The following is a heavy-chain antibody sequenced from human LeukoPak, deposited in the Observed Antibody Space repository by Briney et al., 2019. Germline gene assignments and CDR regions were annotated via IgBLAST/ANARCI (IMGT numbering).Heavy chain of an antibody. CDR3: ARVDRSGWYYFDY. CDR1: GGSISSYY. D-gene: IGHD6-19*01. J-gene: IGHJ4*02. Sequence: SETLSLTYTVSGGSISSYYWSWIRQPPGKGLEWIGYIYYSGSTNYNPSLKSRVTISVDTSKNQFSLKLSSVTAADTAVYYCARVDRSGWYYFDYWGQGTLVTVSS. V-gene: IGHV4-59*01. CDR2: IYYSGST.